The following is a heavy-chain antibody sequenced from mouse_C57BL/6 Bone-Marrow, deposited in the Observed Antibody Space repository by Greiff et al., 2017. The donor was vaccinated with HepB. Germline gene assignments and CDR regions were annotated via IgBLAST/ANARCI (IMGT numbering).Heavy chain of an antibody. CDR3: ARHAGRSMDY. V-gene: IGHV5-12*01. CDR2: ISNGGGST. Sequence: DVQLVESGGGLVQPGGSLKLSCAASGFTFSDYYMYWVRQTPEKRLEWVAYISNGGGSTYYPDTVKGRFTISRDNAKNTLYLQMSRLKSEDTAMYYCARHAGRSMDYWGQGTSVTVSS. J-gene: IGHJ4*01. CDR1: GFTFSDYY.